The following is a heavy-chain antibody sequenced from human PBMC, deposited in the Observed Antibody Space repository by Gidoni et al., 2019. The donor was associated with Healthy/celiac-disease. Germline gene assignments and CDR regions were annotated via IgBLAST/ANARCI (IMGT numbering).Heavy chain of an antibody. V-gene: IGHV4-59*01. CDR2: IYYSGST. CDR1: GGSISSYY. CDR3: ARREIGPDSKEDAFDI. Sequence: QVQLQESGPGLVKPSETLSLTCTVSGGSISSYYWSWIRQPPGKGLEWIGYIYYSGSTNYNPSLKSRVTISVDTSKNQFSLKLSSVTAADTAVYYCARREIGPDSKEDAFDIWGQGTMVTVSS. D-gene: IGHD3-22*01. J-gene: IGHJ3*02.